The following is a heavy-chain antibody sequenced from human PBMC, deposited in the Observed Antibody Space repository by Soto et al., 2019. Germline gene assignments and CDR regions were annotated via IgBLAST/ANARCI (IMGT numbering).Heavy chain of an antibody. J-gene: IGHJ3*02. CDR1: GYTFTSYG. D-gene: IGHD2-2*01. Sequence: ASVKVSCKASGYTFTSYGISWVRQAPGQGLEWMGWISAYNGNTNYAQKLQGRVTMTTDTSTSTAYMELRSLRSDDTAVYYCARDLRYCSSTSCPENDAFDIWGQGTMVTGSS. V-gene: IGHV1-18*01. CDR2: ISAYNGNT. CDR3: ARDLRYCSSTSCPENDAFDI.